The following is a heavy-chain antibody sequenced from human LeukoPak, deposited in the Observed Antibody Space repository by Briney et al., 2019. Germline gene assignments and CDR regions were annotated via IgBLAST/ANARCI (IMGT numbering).Heavy chain of an antibody. D-gene: IGHD4-23*01. Sequence: GSLRLSCAASGFTFSTYGMHWVRQPPGKGLEWIGEINHSGSTNYNPSLKSRVTISVDTSKNQFSLKLSSVTAADTAVYYCARGESDGGNSVPWGQGTMVTVSS. CDR1: GFTFSTYG. CDR3: ARGESDGGNSVP. J-gene: IGHJ3*01. CDR2: INHSGST. V-gene: IGHV4-34*01.